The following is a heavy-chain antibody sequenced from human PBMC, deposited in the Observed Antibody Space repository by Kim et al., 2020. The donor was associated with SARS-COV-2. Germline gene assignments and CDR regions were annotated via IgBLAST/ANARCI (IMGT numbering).Heavy chain of an antibody. J-gene: IGHJ3*02. D-gene: IGHD3-22*01. V-gene: IGHV4-31*03. CDR1: GGSISSGGYY. CDR3: ARVRVTMIVVVDAFDI. CDR2: IYYSGST. Sequence: SETLSLTCTVSGGSISSGGYYWSWIRQHPGKGLEWIGYIYYSGSTYYNPSLKSRVTISVDTSKNQFSLKLSSVTAADTDVYYCARVRVTMIVVVDAFDIWGQGTMVTVSS.